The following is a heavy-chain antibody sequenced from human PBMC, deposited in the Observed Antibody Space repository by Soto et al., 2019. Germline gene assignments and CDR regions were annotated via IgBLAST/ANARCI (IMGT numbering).Heavy chain of an antibody. D-gene: IGHD2-2*02. J-gene: IGHJ4*02. CDR3: ARGGYCSSTSCYTTYFDY. CDR1: GGSISSGGYS. V-gene: IGHV4-30-2*01. Sequence: LSLTCDVSGGSISSGGYSWSWIRQPPVKGLEWIGYIYHSGSSNYNPSLKSRVTMSVDRSNNQFSLKLRSVTAADTAVYYCARGGYCSSTSCYTTYFDYWGQGTLVTVAS. CDR2: IYHSGSS.